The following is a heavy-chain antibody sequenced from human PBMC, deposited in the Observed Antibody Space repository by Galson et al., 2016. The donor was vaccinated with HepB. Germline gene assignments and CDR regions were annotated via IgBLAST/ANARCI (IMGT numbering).Heavy chain of an antibody. V-gene: IGHV3-48*03. CDR2: ISRGATTI. Sequence: SLRLSCAASGFTFSSYEVNWVRQAPGKGLEWISYISRGATTIYYADSVRGRFTVSRDNARNSLYLQMNSLRAEDTAIYYCTRDRAQDWSGSFPGVYFDSWGQGTLVTVSS. CDR1: GFTFSSYE. CDR3: TRDRAQDWSGSFPGVYFDS. J-gene: IGHJ4*02. D-gene: IGHD3-3*01.